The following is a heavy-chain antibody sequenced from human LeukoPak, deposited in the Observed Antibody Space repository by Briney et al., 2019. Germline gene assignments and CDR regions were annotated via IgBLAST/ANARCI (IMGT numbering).Heavy chain of an antibody. CDR1: GGSISSYY. CDR3: ARSAPDGTY. Sequence: SETLSLTCTVSGGSISSYYWSWIRQPPGKGLEWIGYIYYSGSTNYNPSLKSRVTISVDTSKNQFPLKLSSVTAADTAVYYCARSAPDGTYWGQGTLVTVSS. CDR2: IYYSGST. V-gene: IGHV4-59*01. J-gene: IGHJ4*02.